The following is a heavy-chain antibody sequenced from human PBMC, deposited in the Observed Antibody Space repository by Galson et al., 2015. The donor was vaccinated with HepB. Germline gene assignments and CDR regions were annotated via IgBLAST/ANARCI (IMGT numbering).Heavy chain of an antibody. J-gene: IGHJ5*02. Sequence: SVKVSCKASGYTFTNYYIHWVRQAPGQGLEWMGLIPPGVVTTNYPQQFRARITRTRNASTSTVYMELRSLTSGDSAIYFCARAGPQIHTYFDPWGQGTLVTVSS. V-gene: IGHV1-46*03. D-gene: IGHD1-14*01. CDR1: GYTFTNYY. CDR2: IPPGVVTT. CDR3: ARAGPQIHTYFDP.